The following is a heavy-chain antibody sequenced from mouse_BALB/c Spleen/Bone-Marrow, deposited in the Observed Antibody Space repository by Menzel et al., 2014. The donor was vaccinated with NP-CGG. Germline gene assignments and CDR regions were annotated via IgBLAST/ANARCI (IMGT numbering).Heavy chain of an antibody. V-gene: IGHV1-18*01. D-gene: IGHD1-2*01. CDR2: INPNNGGT. CDR3: AIITTATGAY. CDR1: GYTFTDYN. Sequence: EVKLEESGPELVKPGASVKIPCKASGYTFTDYNMDWVKQSHGKSLEWIGDINPNNGGTIYNQKFKGKATLAVDKSSSTAYMELRSLTSEDTAVYYCAIITTATGAYWGQGTLVTVSA. J-gene: IGHJ3*01.